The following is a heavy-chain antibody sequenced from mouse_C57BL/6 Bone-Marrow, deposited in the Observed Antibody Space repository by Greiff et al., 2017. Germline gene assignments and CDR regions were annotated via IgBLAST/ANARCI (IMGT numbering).Heavy chain of an antibody. CDR2: IYPGGGYT. CDR1: GYTFTNYW. CDR3: ARIWALDGCYAMDY. Sequence: VQLQQSGAELVRPGPSVKMSCKASGYTFTNYWIGWAKQRPGHGLEWIGDIYPGGGYTNYNEKLKGKATLTADKSSSTAYVQCSSLTSRDAAIYYGARIWALDGCYAMDYWDQGTSVTVSS. D-gene: IGHD1-2*01. V-gene: IGHV1-63*01. J-gene: IGHJ4*01.